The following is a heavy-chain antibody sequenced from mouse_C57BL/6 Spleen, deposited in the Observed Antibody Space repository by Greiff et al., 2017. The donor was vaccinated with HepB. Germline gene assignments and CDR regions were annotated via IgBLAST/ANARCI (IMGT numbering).Heavy chain of an antibody. CDR1: GYTFTSYW. V-gene: IGHV1-50*01. CDR3: ARVWAYYFDY. D-gene: IGHD3-1*01. Sequence: VQLQQPGAELVKPGASVKLSCKASGYTFTSYWMQWVNQRPGQGLEWIGEIDPSDSYTNYNQKFKGKATLTVDTSSSTAYMQLSSLTSEDSAVYYCARVWAYYFDYWGQGTTLTVSS. CDR2: IDPSDSYT. J-gene: IGHJ2*01.